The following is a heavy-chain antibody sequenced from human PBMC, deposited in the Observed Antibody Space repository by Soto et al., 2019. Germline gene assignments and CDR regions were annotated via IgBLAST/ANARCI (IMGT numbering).Heavy chain of an antibody. CDR3: VALAR. V-gene: IGHV1-8*01. CDR1: GYTFIAYD. CDR2: MSPSTGNT. J-gene: IGHJ4*01. Sequence: QVQLVQSGAEVKKPGASVKVSCRTSGYTFIAYDINWVRQATGQGLEGMGFMSPSTGNTGYAQKFQGRVAITRANSTSTAYIKMIGLRSEDTAFYSCVALARWGHGTLVNVSS.